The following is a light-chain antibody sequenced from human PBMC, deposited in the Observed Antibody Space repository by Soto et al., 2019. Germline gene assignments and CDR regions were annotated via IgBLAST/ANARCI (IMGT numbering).Light chain of an antibody. CDR2: WSS. Sequence: DIVMTQSPDSLAVSLGEMATINCKTSQRVLDSSNNKHCLAWFQQKPGQPPKLLIYWSSTREAGVPDRVSGSGSGTELNSPVSSLQAEDVAVYYSQQYSPTLFTFGPGTTLALK. J-gene: IGKJ3*01. CDR1: QRVLDSSNNKHC. CDR3: QQYSPTLFT. V-gene: IGKV4-1*01.